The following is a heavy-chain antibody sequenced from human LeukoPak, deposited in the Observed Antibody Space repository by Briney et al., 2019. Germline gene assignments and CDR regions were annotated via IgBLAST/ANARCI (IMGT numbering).Heavy chain of an antibody. CDR2: IWYDGSNK. CDR3: ARGRDYYGSGSYYKGSIDP. J-gene: IGHJ5*02. D-gene: IGHD3-10*01. CDR1: GFTFSSYG. V-gene: IGHV3-30*19. Sequence: GGSLRLSCAASGFTFSSYGMHWVRQAPGRGLEWVAVIWYDGSNKYYADSVKGRFTISRDNSKNTLYLQMNSLRAEDTAVYYCARGRDYYGSGSYYKGSIDPWGQGTLVTVSS.